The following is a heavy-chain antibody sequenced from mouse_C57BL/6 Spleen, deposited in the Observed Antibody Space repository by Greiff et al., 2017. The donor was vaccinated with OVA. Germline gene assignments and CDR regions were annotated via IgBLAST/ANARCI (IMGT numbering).Heavy chain of an antibody. J-gene: IGHJ1*03. CDR3: ARSGTRWYFDV. Sequence: QVQLQQSGAELVMPGASVKLSCKASGYTFTSYWMHWVKQRPGQGLEWIGEIDPSDSYTNYNQKFKGKSTLTVDKSSSTAYMQLSSLTSEDSAVYYCARSGTRWYFDVWGTGTTVTVSS. CDR2: IDPSDSYT. CDR1: GYTFTSYW. D-gene: IGHD3-1*01. V-gene: IGHV1-69*01.